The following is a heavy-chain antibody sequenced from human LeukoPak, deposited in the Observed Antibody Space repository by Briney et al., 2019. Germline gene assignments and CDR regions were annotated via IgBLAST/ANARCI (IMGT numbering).Heavy chain of an antibody. Sequence: GEALEISCEGSGYSFSNYWIGWVRQMPGKGLEWMGIIYPGDYETRYSPSFQGLVTISVDKSISTAYLQWSSLKASDTAMYYCSIPPGYCGNDCSFDHWGQGTLVTVSS. V-gene: IGHV5-51*01. J-gene: IGHJ4*02. CDR3: SIPPGYCGNDCSFDH. D-gene: IGHD2-21*02. CDR2: IYPGDYET. CDR1: GYSFSNYW.